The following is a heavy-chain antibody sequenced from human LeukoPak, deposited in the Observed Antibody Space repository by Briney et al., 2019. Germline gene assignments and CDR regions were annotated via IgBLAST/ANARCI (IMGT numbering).Heavy chain of an antibody. CDR3: ARRRYYDGSGYLE. D-gene: IGHD3-22*01. Sequence: SETLSLTCSLSGDSISRSDSYWDWIRQAPGKGLEWIGTIYYSGRTYYSPALKSRVTMSVDRSNNQFSLNLRSVTAADTAVYYCARRRYYDGSGYLEWGQGTLLSVS. V-gene: IGHV4-39*01. J-gene: IGHJ1*01. CDR2: IYYSGRT. CDR1: GDSISRSDSY.